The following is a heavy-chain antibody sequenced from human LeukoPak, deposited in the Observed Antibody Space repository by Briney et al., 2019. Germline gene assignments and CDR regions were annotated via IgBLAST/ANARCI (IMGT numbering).Heavy chain of an antibody. V-gene: IGHV1-69*01. D-gene: IGHD2-15*01. CDR2: IIPIFGTA. Sequence: SVKVSCKASGGTFSSYAISWVRQAPGQGLEWMGGIIPIFGTANYSQKFQGRVTITADESTSTAYMELSSLRSEDTAVYYCAAYCSGGSCHGVFDYWGQGTLVTVSS. CDR1: GGTFSSYA. J-gene: IGHJ4*02. CDR3: AAYCSGGSCHGVFDY.